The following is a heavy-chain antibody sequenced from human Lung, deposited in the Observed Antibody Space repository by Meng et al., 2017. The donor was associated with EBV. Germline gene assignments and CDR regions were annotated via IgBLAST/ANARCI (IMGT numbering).Heavy chain of an antibody. CDR1: GGSLIIGGW. CDR3: TRGLYCSGTNCYWFDP. J-gene: IGHJ5*02. D-gene: IGHD2-15*01. V-gene: IGHV4-4*02. Sequence: VTMQESGPGPVNPSGTLHLPCAVFGGSLIIGGWWSWVRQSPGKGLEWIGEIHHSGRTNYNPSLESRVTISLDRSKNQFSLELSSVTAADTAVYYCTRGLYCSGTNCYWFDPWGQGTLVTVSS. CDR2: IHHSGRT.